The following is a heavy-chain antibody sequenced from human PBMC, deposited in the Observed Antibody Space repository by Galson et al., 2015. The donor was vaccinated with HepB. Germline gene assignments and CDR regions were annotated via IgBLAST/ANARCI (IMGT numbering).Heavy chain of an antibody. D-gene: IGHD2-15*01. J-gene: IGHJ4*02. CDR2: IIPILGIA. CDR3: ARGSVGYCSGGSCLPFDY. V-gene: IGHV1-69*02. CDR1: GGTFSSYT. Sequence: SVKVSCKASGGTFSSYTISWVRQAPGQGLEWMGRIIPILGIANYAQKFQGRVTITADKSTSTAYMELSSLRSEDTAVYYCARGSVGYCSGGSCLPFDYWGQGTLVTVSS.